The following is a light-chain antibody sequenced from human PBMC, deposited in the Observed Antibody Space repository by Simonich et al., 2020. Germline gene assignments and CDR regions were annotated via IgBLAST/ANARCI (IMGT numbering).Light chain of an antibody. CDR1: GSDVGGYNY. CDR3: SSYTSSSTWV. J-gene: IGLJ3*02. Sequence: QSALTQPDSVSGSPGQSITISCTGTGSDVGGYNYVSWYQQHPGKTPKLMIYDVSKRTSGVSYRFSVSKSGNTASLTISGLQAEDEADYYCSSYTSSSTWVFGGGTKLTVL. V-gene: IGLV2-14*01. CDR2: DVS.